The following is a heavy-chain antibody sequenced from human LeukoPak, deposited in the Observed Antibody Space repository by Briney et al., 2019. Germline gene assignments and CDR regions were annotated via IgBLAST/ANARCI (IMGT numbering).Heavy chain of an antibody. V-gene: IGHV3-30*02. J-gene: IGHJ5*02. CDR2: ITYDGSNK. CDR1: GFTFSSYG. D-gene: IGHD2-21*02. CDR3: AKSIVVLTARPNWFDP. Sequence: GGSLRLSCAASGFTFSSYGMHWVRQAPGKGLEWVAFITYDGSNKYYADSVKGRFTISRDNSKNTLYLQMNRLRAEDTALYYCAKSIVVLTARPNWFDPWGQGTLVTVSS.